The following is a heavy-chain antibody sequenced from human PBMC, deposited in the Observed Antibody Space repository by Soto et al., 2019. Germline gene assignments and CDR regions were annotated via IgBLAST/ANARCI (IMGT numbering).Heavy chain of an antibody. CDR1: GFTFDDYA. CDR3: AKDFDAVHDAFDI. V-gene: IGHV3-9*01. Sequence: GGSLRLSCAASGFTFDDYAMHWVRQAPGKGLERVSGISWNSCCIGYADSVKGRFTISIDNAKNSLFLQMNSLRAEDTALYYCAKDFDAVHDAFDIWGQGTMVTVSS. D-gene: IGHD3-9*01. J-gene: IGHJ3*02. CDR2: ISWNSCCI.